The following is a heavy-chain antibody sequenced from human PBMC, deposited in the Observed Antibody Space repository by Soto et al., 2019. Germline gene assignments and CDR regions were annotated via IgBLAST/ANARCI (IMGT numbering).Heavy chain of an antibody. D-gene: IGHD5-18*01. CDR2: IYYSGST. CDR3: ARDSVDTAMVPDYGMDV. CDR1: GGSISSGDYY. V-gene: IGHV4-30-4*01. J-gene: IGHJ6*02. Sequence: PSETLSLTCTVSGGSISSGDYYWSWIRQPPGKGLEWIGYIYYSGSTYYNPSLKSRVTISVDTSKNQFSLKLSSVTAADTAVYYCARDSVDTAMVPDYGMDVWGQGTTVTSP.